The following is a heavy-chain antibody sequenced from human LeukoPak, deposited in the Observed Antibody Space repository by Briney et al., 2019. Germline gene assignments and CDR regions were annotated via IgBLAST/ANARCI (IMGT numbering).Heavy chain of an antibody. D-gene: IGHD3-10*01. Sequence: SVTLSLTCTVSGGSISSYYWSWIRQPPGKGLECIGYIYFSGSTNYNPSLKSRVTISVDTSKNQFSLKLTTVNAADTAVYYCARQQYASGNSYFLDYWGQGTLVTVSS. V-gene: IGHV4-59*08. J-gene: IGHJ4*02. CDR3: ARQQYASGNSYFLDY. CDR2: IYFSGST. CDR1: GGSISSYY.